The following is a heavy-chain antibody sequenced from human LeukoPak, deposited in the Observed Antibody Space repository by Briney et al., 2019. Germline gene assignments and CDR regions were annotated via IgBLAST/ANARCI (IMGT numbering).Heavy chain of an antibody. CDR2: SDTEGSMT. V-gene: IGHV3-74*01. CDR3: AREGSYLNSGGSYYLHWLDP. CDR1: GFTFSRYW. Sequence: AGGSLRLSCAASGFTFSRYWMHWVRQAPGKGLGWVSYSDTEGSMTSYADSVKGRFTISRDNAKNTLYLEMHSLRVEDTAIYYCAREGSYLNSGGSYYLHWLDPWGQGTLVTVSS. J-gene: IGHJ5*02. D-gene: IGHD3-22*01.